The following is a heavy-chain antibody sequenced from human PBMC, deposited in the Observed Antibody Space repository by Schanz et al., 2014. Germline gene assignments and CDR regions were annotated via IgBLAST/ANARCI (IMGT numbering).Heavy chain of an antibody. V-gene: IGHV1-69*02. J-gene: IGHJ6*03. D-gene: IGHD2-2*02. Sequence: QEQLVQSGAEVRKPGASVKVSCKASGGTFSTYTISWVRQAPGQGLEWMGRIIPILGIANYAQKFQGRVTITADKSTFTAYMDVSSLRSEDTAVYYCAGTYCSSTSCYTGYYYMDVWGKGTTVTVSS. CDR3: AGTYCSSTSCYTGYYYMDV. CDR2: IIPILGIA. CDR1: GGTFSTYT.